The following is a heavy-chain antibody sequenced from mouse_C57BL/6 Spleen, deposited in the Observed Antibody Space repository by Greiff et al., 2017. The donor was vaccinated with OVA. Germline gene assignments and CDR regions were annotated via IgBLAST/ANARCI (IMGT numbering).Heavy chain of an antibody. D-gene: IGHD2-5*01. V-gene: IGHV5-17*01. CDR1: GFTFSDYG. J-gene: IGHJ3*01. Sequence: EVQLQESGGGLVKPGGSLKLSCAASGFTFSDYGMHWVRQAPEKGLEWVAYISSGSSTIYYADTVKGRFTISRDNATNTLFLQMTSLRSEDTAMYYCARPRYSNYQAWFAYWGQGTLVTVSA. CDR2: ISSGSSTI. CDR3: ARPRYSNYQAWFAY.